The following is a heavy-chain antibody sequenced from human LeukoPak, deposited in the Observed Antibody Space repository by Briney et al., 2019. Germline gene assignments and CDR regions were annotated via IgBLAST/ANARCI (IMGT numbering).Heavy chain of an antibody. D-gene: IGHD1-26*01. CDR1: GYTFTDYY. Sequence: ASVKVSCKASGYTFTDYYMHWVRQAPRQGLEWMGWINPNSGGTNYAQKFQGRVTMTRDTSISTAYMELSRLRSDDTAVYYCARVGANYGEFDPWGQGTLVTVSS. CDR2: INPNSGGT. V-gene: IGHV1-2*02. J-gene: IGHJ5*02. CDR3: ARVGANYGEFDP.